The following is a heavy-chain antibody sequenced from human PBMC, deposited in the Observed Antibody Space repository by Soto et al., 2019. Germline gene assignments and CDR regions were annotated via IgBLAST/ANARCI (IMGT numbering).Heavy chain of an antibody. CDR1: GFTFSSYW. CDR3: ARGPYYGSGSQNWFDP. V-gene: IGHV3-74*01. D-gene: IGHD3-10*01. Sequence: GGSLRLSCAASGFTFSSYWMHWVRQAPGKGLVWVSRIHSDGSSTSYADSVKGRFTISRDNAKNTLYLQMNSLRAEDTAVYYCARGPYYGSGSQNWFDPWGQGTLVTVSS. CDR2: IHSDGSST. J-gene: IGHJ5*02.